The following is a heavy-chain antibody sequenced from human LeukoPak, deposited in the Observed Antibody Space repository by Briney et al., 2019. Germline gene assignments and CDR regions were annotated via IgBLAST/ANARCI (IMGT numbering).Heavy chain of an antibody. D-gene: IGHD3-10*01. Sequence: GASVKVSCKASGYTFTGYYMHWVRQAPGQGLEWMGWINPNSGGTNYAQKFQGRVTMTRDMSTSTVYMELSSLRSEDTAVYYCAREGFGELSLDYWGQGTLVTVSS. CDR2: INPNSGGT. V-gene: IGHV1-2*02. CDR3: AREGFGELSLDY. CDR1: GYTFTGYY. J-gene: IGHJ4*02.